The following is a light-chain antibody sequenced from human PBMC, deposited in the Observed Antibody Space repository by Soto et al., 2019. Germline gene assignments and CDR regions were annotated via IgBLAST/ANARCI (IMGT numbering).Light chain of an antibody. V-gene: IGKV3-15*01. CDR2: GAS. J-gene: IGKJ1*01. CDR3: YQYHNWQT. Sequence: EIVMTQTPATLSVSPGERATLSCRASQSVSSNLAWYQQRPGQAPRVLIYGASTRATVIPARFSGSGSGTEFTLTISSLQSEDFAVYYCYQYHNWQTFGQGTKVEIK. CDR1: QSVSSN.